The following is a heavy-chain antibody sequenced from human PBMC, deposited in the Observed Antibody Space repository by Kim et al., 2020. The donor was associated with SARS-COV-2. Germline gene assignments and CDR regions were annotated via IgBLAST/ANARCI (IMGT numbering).Heavy chain of an antibody. CDR1: GGSISGYY. Sequence: SETLSLTCTVAGGSISGYYWSWIRQPAGKGLEWIGRIYSSWSTSYNPSLKSRVTMSVDTSKNQFSLKLNSVTAADTAVYYCARRHSNYNWFDPWGQGTLVTVSS. CDR2: IYSSWST. V-gene: IGHV4-4*07. D-gene: IGHD4-4*01. J-gene: IGHJ5*02. CDR3: ARRHSNYNWFDP.